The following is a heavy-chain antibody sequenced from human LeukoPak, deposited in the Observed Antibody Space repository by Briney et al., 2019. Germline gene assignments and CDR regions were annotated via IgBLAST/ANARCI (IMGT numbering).Heavy chain of an antibody. Sequence: GGSLRLSCAASGFTFSNYGMHWVRQAPGKGLEWVATITYDGSSEYYADSVKDRFTVSRDNSKDTLYLQMSSLKTEDTAVYYCAKRGDGGHKSLEYWGQGTLVIVSS. CDR2: ITYDGSSE. CDR3: AKRGDGGHKSLEY. D-gene: IGHD3-16*01. V-gene: IGHV3-30*18. J-gene: IGHJ4*02. CDR1: GFTFSNYG.